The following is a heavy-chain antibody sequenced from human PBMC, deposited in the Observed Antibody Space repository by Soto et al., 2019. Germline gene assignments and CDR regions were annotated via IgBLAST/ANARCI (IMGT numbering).Heavy chain of an antibody. CDR3: AGDVGAVAGMNWFDP. CDR1: GGTFSSYA. CDR2: IIPIFGTV. J-gene: IGHJ5*02. D-gene: IGHD6-19*01. Sequence: QVQLVQSGAEVKKPGSSVKVSCKASGGTFSSYAISWVRQAPGQGLEWMGGIIPIFGTVHYAQKYQGRVTITGDESTSTAYMQLSSLSSEDTDVYYCAGDVGAVAGMNWFDPWGQGTLVTVSS. V-gene: IGHV1-69*01.